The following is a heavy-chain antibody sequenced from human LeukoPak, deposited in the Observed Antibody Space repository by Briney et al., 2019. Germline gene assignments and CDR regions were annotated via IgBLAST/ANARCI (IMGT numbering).Heavy chain of an antibody. V-gene: IGHV3-23*01. CDR2: ISGSGGST. D-gene: IGHD3-3*01. Sequence: GGSLRLSCAASGFTFSSYAMSWVRQAPGKGLEWFSAISGSGGSTYYADSVKCRFTISRDNSKNTLYLQMNSLRAEDTAVYYCAKVGDFWSALDYWGQGTLVTVSS. CDR3: AKVGDFWSALDY. J-gene: IGHJ4*02. CDR1: GFTFSSYA.